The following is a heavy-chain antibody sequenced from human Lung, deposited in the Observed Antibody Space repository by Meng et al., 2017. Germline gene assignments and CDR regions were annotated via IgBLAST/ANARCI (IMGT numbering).Heavy chain of an antibody. V-gene: IGHV4-34*01. CDR1: GGSLSDYC. CDR2: INHSGST. CDR3: ARGPTTMAHDFDY. Sequence: RLQRGGVGLFTPSEPLSLIFVVAGGSLSDYCWSWICPPPGKGLEWIGEINHSGSTNYNPSLESRATISVDTSQNNLSLKLSSVTAADSAVYYCARGPTTMAHDFDYWGQGTLVTVSS. J-gene: IGHJ4*02. D-gene: IGHD4-11*01.